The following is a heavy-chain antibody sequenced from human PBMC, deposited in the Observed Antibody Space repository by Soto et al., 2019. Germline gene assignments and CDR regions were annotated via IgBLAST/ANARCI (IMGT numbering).Heavy chain of an antibody. V-gene: IGHV4-59*01. CDR2: IYYSGST. Sequence: QVQLQESGPGLVKPSETLSLTCTVSGGSISSYYWSWIRQPPGKGLEWIGYIYYSGSTNYNPSLKSRVTISVDTSKTQFSLKLSSVTAADTAVYYCARAPSAFWSGSQAYYYYYYGMDVWGQGTTVTVSS. CDR1: GGSISSYY. J-gene: IGHJ6*02. D-gene: IGHD3-3*01. CDR3: ARAPSAFWSGSQAYYYYYYGMDV.